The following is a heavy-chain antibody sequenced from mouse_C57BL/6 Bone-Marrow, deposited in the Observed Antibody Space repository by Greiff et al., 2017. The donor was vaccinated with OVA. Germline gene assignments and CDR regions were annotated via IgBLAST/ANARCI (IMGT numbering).Heavy chain of an antibody. CDR3: ARRDYRGIWDY. CDR2: ISSGGSYT. CDR1: GFTFSSYG. D-gene: IGHD2-12*01. V-gene: IGHV5-6*01. J-gene: IGHJ4*01. Sequence: EVQRVESGGDLVKPGGSLKLSCAASGFTFSSYGMSWVRQTPDKRLEWVATISSGGSYTYYPDSVKGRFTISRDNAKNTLYLQMSSLKSEDTAMYYCARRDYRGIWDYWGQGTSVTVSS.